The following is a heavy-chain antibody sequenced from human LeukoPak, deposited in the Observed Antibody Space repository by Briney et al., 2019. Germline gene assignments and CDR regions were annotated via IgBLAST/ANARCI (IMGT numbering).Heavy chain of an antibody. CDR1: GFTFSSYS. CDR2: ISSSSSYI. Sequence: GGSLRLSCAASGFTFSSYSMNWVRQAPGKGLEWVSSISSSSSYIYYADSVKGRFTISRDNAKNSLYLQMNSLRAEDTAVYYCARVGSEGYCSSTSCYYYYYYMDVWGKGTTVTVSS. J-gene: IGHJ6*03. V-gene: IGHV3-21*01. CDR3: ARVGSEGYCSSTSCYYYYYYMDV. D-gene: IGHD2-2*01.